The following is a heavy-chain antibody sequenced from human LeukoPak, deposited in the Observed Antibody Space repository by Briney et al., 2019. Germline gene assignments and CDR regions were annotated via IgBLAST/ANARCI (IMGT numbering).Heavy chain of an antibody. J-gene: IGHJ4*02. CDR1: GFTFSSYG. CDR2: VSYAGTNK. Sequence: PGGSLRLSCAASGFTFSSYGMHWVRQAPGKGLEWVAVVSYAGTNKYYADSVKGRFTISRDNSKNTLYLQMNSLRAEDTAVCYCARDISSRYFDLWGQGTLVTVSS. CDR3: ARDISSRYFDL. V-gene: IGHV3-33*01.